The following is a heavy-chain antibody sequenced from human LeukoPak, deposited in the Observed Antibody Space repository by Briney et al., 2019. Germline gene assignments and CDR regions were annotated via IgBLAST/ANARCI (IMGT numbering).Heavy chain of an antibody. D-gene: IGHD3-10*01. CDR1: GFTFSNYA. Sequence: GESLRLSCAASGFTFSNYAMSWVRQAPGKGLEWVAAISDSGGSTYYVDSVRGRFTISRDNSKNTVYLQMNSLRAEDTAVYYFAKDIRGSGNYGWFDPWGQGTLVTVSS. CDR2: ISDSGGST. J-gene: IGHJ5*02. V-gene: IGHV3-23*01. CDR3: AKDIRGSGNYGWFDP.